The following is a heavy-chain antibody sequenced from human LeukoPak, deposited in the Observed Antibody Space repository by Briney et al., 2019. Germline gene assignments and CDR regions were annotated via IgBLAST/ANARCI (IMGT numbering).Heavy chain of an antibody. CDR3: ARDRVGNAFDI. Sequence: ASVKVSCKASGYTFTSYYMHWVRPAPGQGLEWMGIINPSGGSTSYAQKFQGRVTMTRDTSTSTVYMELSSLRSEDTAVYYCARDRVGNAFDIWGQGTMVTVSS. J-gene: IGHJ3*02. V-gene: IGHV1-46*01. CDR2: INPSGGST. CDR1: GYTFTSYY. D-gene: IGHD2-15*01.